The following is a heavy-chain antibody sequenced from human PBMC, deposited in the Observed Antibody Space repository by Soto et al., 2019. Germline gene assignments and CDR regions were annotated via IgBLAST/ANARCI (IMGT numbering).Heavy chain of an antibody. CDR1: GGTFSSYA. V-gene: IGHV1-69*13. CDR3: ASPDPYYYDSSGQDAFDI. Sequence: EASVKVSCKASGGTFSSYAISWVRQAPGQGLEWMGGIIPIFGTANYAQKFQGRVTITADESTSTAYMELSSLRSEDTAVYYCASPDPYYYDSSGQDAFDIWGQGTMVTVSS. D-gene: IGHD3-22*01. J-gene: IGHJ3*02. CDR2: IIPIFGTA.